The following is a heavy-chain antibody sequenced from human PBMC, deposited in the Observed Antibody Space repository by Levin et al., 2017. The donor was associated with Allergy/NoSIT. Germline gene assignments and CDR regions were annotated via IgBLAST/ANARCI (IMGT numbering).Heavy chain of an antibody. Sequence: GGSLRLSCAASGFTFSSQAMSWVRRAPGKGLEWVSSISGYNTYYADSVKGRFTISRDNSKNTLYLQMNSLRAEDTAIYYCATEGFYNILTGYYHYFDYWGQGTLVTVSS. CDR1: GFTFSSQA. D-gene: IGHD3-9*01. V-gene: IGHV3-23*01. J-gene: IGHJ4*02. CDR2: ISGYNT. CDR3: ATEGFYNILTGYYHYFDY.